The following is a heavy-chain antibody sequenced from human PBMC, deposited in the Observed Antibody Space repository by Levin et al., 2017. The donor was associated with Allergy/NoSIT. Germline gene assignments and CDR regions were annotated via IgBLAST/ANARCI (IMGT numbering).Heavy chain of an antibody. CDR1: GGSISSGDYY. D-gene: IGHD6-13*01. Sequence: SETLSLTCTVSGGSISSGDYYWSWTRQPPGKGLEWIGYIYYSGSTYYNPSLKSRVTISVDTSKNQFSLKLSSVTAADTAVYYCARLVGLDSSSPSWFDPWGQGTLVTVSS. V-gene: IGHV4-30-4*01. J-gene: IGHJ5*02. CDR3: ARLVGLDSSSPSWFDP. CDR2: IYYSGST.